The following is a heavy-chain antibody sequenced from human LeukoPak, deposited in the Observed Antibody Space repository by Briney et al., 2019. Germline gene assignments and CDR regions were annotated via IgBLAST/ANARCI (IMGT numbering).Heavy chain of an antibody. D-gene: IGHD3-22*01. V-gene: IGHV3-30-3*01. J-gene: IGHJ4*02. CDR3: ARPPSPGDSRSFDY. CDR2: ISYDGSNK. CDR1: GFTFSSYA. Sequence: GGSLRLSCAASGFTFSSYAMHWVRQAPGKGLEWVAVISYDGSNKYYADSVKGRFTISRDNSKNTLYLQMNSLRAEDTAVYYCARPPSPGDSRSFDYWGQGTLVTVSS.